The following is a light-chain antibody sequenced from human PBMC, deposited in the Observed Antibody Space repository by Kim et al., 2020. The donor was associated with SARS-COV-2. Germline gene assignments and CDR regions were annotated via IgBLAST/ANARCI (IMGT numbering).Light chain of an antibody. V-gene: IGKV1-33*01. CDR1: QDINNY. J-gene: IGKJ4*01. CDR2: DAS. Sequence: SASVGDRVTITCQASQDINNYVNWYQQQPGKAPNLLIYDASKLETGVPSRFSGSGSGTDFTLTISSLQPEDIATYYCQQYGNLPTFGGGTKVDIK. CDR3: QQYGNLPT.